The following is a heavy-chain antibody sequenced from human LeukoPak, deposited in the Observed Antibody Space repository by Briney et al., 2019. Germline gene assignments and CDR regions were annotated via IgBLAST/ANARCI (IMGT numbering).Heavy chain of an antibody. Sequence: SVKVSCKASGVTFSSYAISWVRQAPGQGLEWIGRIIPIFGTANYAQKFQGRVTITTDESTSTAYIELSSLRSEDTAVYYCARDGPLGYCSGGSCYSGYWGQGTLVTVSS. D-gene: IGHD2-15*01. V-gene: IGHV1-69*05. CDR1: GVTFSSYA. CDR3: ARDGPLGYCSGGSCYSGY. J-gene: IGHJ4*02. CDR2: IIPIFGTA.